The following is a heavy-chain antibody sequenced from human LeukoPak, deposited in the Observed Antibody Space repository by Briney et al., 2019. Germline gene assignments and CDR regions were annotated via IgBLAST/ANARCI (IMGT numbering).Heavy chain of an antibody. CDR3: AAEGCSDGVCYSYFDL. D-gene: IGHD2-8*01. CDR2: FDPANGGK. Sequence: RASVKVSCKVSGYTLSELSMHWVRQAPGKGLEWMGGFDPANGGKIYAQRFQGRVAMTEDTSTDTAYMELNSLRSEDTAVYYCAAEGCSDGVCYSYFDLWGRGTLVTVSS. CDR1: GYTLSELS. V-gene: IGHV1-24*01. J-gene: IGHJ2*01.